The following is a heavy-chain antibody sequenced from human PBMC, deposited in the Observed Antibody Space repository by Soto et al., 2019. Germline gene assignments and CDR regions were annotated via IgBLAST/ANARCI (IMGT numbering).Heavy chain of an antibody. CDR3: ARDSYDILAGYFARLNFDY. CDR1: GYTFTSYG. J-gene: IGHJ4*02. Sequence: GASVKVSCKASGYTFTSYGISWVRQAPGQGLEWMGWISAYNGNTNYAQKLQGRVTMTTDTSTSTAYMELRSLRSDDTAVYYCARDSYDILAGYFARLNFDYWGKGTLVTVSS. V-gene: IGHV1-18*01. D-gene: IGHD3-9*01. CDR2: ISAYNGNT.